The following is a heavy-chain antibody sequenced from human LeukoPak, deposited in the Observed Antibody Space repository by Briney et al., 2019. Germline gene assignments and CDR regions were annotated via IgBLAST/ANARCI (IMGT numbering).Heavy chain of an antibody. Sequence: GGSLRLSCTASGFTFSSYSLNWVRQAPGKGLEWVAVISYDGSNKYYADSVKGRFTISRDNSKNTLYLQMSSLRAEDTAVYYCAKDSDYYDFWSGYETNAWGQGTLVTVSS. D-gene: IGHD3-3*01. CDR1: GFTFSSYS. CDR2: ISYDGSNK. V-gene: IGHV3-30*04. J-gene: IGHJ4*02. CDR3: AKDSDYYDFWSGYETNA.